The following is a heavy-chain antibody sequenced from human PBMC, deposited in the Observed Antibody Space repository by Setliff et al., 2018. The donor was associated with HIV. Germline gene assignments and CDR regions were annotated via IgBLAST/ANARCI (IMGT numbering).Heavy chain of an antibody. CDR2: INWNGGSI. CDR3: ARAYNVYDYRFDSSGYDY. Sequence: GGSLRLSCETSGFTFEDYGMTWVRRAPGKGLEWVAGINWNGGSISYADSVKGRFTVSRDNGKKSLYLQMNSLRAEDTALYYCARAYNVYDYRFDSSGYDYWGQGTLVTVSS. CDR1: GFTFEDYG. D-gene: IGHD3-22*01. V-gene: IGHV3-20*04. J-gene: IGHJ4*02.